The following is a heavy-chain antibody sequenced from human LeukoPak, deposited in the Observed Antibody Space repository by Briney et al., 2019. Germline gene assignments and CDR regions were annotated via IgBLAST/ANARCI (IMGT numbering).Heavy chain of an antibody. CDR2: MNPNSGNT. V-gene: IGHV1-8*01. J-gene: IGHJ4*02. CDR1: GYSFTSYD. D-gene: IGHD6-13*01. CDR3: ARRVAAGGTCMGY. Sequence: GASVKVSCKASGYSFTSYDINWVRRATGQGLEWMGWMNPNSGNTGSAQKFQGRVTMTRNTSIRTAYMELSNLRSEDTAVYYCARRVAAGGTCMGYWGQGTLVTVSS.